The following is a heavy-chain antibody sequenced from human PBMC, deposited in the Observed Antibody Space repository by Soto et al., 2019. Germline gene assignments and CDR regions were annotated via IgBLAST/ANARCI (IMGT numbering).Heavy chain of an antibody. J-gene: IGHJ4*02. V-gene: IGHV3-48*03. Sequence: EVQLVESGGGLIQPGWSLRLSCAASGFTFSNYEMNWVRQAPGKGLEWISYITSSGGTIYYADSVKGRFTISRDNAKNSLYLQMNGLRAEDTGVYFCARGNSPVDVYWGQGTLVTVSS. CDR1: GFTFSNYE. CDR3: ARGNSPVDVY. D-gene: IGHD2-21*01. CDR2: ITSSGGTI.